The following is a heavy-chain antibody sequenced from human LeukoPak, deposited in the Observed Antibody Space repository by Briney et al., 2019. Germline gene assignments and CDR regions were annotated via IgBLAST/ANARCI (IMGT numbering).Heavy chain of an antibody. V-gene: IGHV3-30*04. CDR2: ISYDGSNK. D-gene: IGHD3-22*01. J-gene: IGHJ3*02. CDR3: ARQPTYYYDSSGYYDAFDI. CDR1: GFTFSSYA. Sequence: GGSLRLSCAASGFTFSSYAMHWVRQAPGKGLEWVAVISYDGSNKYYADSVKGRFTISRDNSKNTLYLQMNSLRAEDTAVYYCARQPTYYYDSSGYYDAFDIWGQGTMVTVSS.